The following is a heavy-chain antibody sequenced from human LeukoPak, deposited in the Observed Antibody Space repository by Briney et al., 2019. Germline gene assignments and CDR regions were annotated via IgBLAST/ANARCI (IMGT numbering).Heavy chain of an antibody. Sequence: GGSLRLSCAASGFTFSNYAMTWVRQAPGKGLEWVSGISASGGTTYYADSVRGRFTISRDNSKNTLFLQMNSLRAEDTAVYYCAKRPRDSTGYYLGASDLWGLGTMVTVSS. CDR3: AKRPRDSTGYYLGASDL. CDR1: GFTFSNYA. CDR2: ISASGGTT. D-gene: IGHD3-22*01. V-gene: IGHV3-23*01. J-gene: IGHJ3*01.